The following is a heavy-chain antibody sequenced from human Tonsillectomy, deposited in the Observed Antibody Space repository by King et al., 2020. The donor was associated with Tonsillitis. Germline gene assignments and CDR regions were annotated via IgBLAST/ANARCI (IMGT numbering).Heavy chain of an antibody. Sequence: QLQESGPGLVKPSETLSLTCTVSGGSISSSSYYWGWIRQPPGKGLGGIGSIYYSGRTHYNPSLKSRVTISVDTSKNQFSLKLSSVTAADTAVYYCARLTSTVTAAYWGQRTLVSVSS. CDR1: GGSISSSSYY. D-gene: IGHD4-17*01. V-gene: IGHV4-39*01. J-gene: IGHJ4*02. CDR3: ARLTSTVTAAY. CDR2: IYYSGRT.